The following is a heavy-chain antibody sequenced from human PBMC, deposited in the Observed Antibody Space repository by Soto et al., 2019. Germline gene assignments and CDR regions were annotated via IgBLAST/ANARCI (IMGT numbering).Heavy chain of an antibody. CDR3: ARQSFYYDSSGYYYGVKLWDY. D-gene: IGHD3-22*01. Sequence: QLQLQESGPGLVKPSETLSLTCTVSGGSISSSSYYWGWIRQPPGKGLEWIGSIYYSGSTYYNPSLKSRVTISVDTSKNQFSLKLSSVTAADTAVYYCARQSFYYDSSGYYYGVKLWDYWGQGTLVTVSS. CDR2: IYYSGST. J-gene: IGHJ4*02. CDR1: GGSISSSSYY. V-gene: IGHV4-39*01.